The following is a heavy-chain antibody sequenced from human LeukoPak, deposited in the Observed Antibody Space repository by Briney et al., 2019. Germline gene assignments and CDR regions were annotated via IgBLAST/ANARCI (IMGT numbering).Heavy chain of an antibody. CDR1: GGIFSDYA. CDR3: AGIPVFGVVLHQEPV. J-gene: IGHJ6*04. D-gene: IGHD3-3*01. V-gene: IGHV1-69*10. CDR2: FIPVLGAA. Sequence: SVKVSCKASGGIFSDYALNWVRQAPGQGLEWMGVFIPVLGAANSTQNFQDRVSITADISTHTVYMELSSLKSEDTAVYFCAGIPVFGVVLHQEPVWGKGTTVTVSS.